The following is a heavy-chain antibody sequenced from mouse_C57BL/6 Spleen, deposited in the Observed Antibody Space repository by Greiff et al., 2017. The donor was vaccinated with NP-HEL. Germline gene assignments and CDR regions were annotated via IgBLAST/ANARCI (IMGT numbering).Heavy chain of an antibody. D-gene: IGHD1-1*01. V-gene: IGHV1-55*01. CDR2: IYPGSGST. Sequence: VQLQQPGAELVKPGASVKMSCKASGYTFTSYWITWVKQRPGQGLEWIGDIYPGSGSTNYNEKFKSKATLTVDTSSSTAYMQLSSLTSEDSAVYYCARGGSSYPWFAYWGQGTLVTVSA. CDR1: GYTFTSYW. J-gene: IGHJ3*01. CDR3: ARGGSSYPWFAY.